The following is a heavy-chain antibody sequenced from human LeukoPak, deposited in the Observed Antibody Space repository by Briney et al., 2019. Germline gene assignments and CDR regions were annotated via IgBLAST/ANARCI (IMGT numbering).Heavy chain of an antibody. D-gene: IGHD5-12*01. CDR2: ISSSSSYT. V-gene: IGHV3-11*05. J-gene: IGHJ4*02. Sequence: GGSLRLPCAASGFTFSDYYMSWIRQAPGKGLEWVSYISSSSSYTDYADSVKGRFTISRDNAKNSLNLQMNSLRAEDTAVYYCARDSGYSGYSGYWGQGTLVTVSS. CDR3: ARDSGYSGYSGY. CDR1: GFTFSDYY.